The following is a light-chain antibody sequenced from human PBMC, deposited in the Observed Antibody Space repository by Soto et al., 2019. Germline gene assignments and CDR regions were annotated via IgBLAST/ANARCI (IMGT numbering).Light chain of an antibody. CDR2: GAS. Sequence: EIVLTQSPGTLSLSPGEGAALSCRASQSVSSSYLTWYQQKGGQAPRLLIYGASNRATGIPARFSGSGSGTDFTLTISSLEPEDFAVYYCQQRSNWPFTFGQGTRLE. CDR1: QSVSSSY. V-gene: IGKV3-11*01. J-gene: IGKJ5*01. CDR3: QQRSNWPFT.